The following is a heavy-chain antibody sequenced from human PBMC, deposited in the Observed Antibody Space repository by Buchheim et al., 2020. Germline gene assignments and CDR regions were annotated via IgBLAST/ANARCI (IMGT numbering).Heavy chain of an antibody. CDR1: GGSISSGGYS. J-gene: IGHJ5*02. D-gene: IGHD1-1*01. V-gene: IGHV4-30-2*01. CDR3: ASLGTWFDP. CDR2: IHHSGCT. Sequence: LQLQESGSGLVKPSQTLSLTCAVSGGSISSGGYSWSWIRQPTVQCLEWIGYIHHSGCTYYNPSLKSRVTISVERSKNQFSLKLSSVTAADTAVYYCASLGTWFDPWGQGTL.